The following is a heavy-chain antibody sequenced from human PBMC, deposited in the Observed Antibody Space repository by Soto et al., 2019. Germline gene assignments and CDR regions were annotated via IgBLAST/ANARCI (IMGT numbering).Heavy chain of an antibody. V-gene: IGHV3-30*18. CDR3: AKGEEGLIGRPFGVVITSVHYYYYGMDV. J-gene: IGHJ6*02. CDR2: ISYDGSNK. CDR1: GFTFSSYG. D-gene: IGHD3-3*01. Sequence: GGSLRLSCAASGFTFSSYGMHWVRQAPGKGLEWVAVISYDGSNKYYADSVKGRFTISRDNSKNTLYLQMNSLRAEDTAVYYCAKGEEGLIGRPFGVVITSVHYYYYGMDVWGQGTTVTVSS.